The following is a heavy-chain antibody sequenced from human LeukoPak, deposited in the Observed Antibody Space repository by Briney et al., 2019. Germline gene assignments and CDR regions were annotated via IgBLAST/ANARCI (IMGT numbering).Heavy chain of an antibody. Sequence: ASVKVSCKASGYTFTNNDINWVRQTTGQGIEWMGWVSPDSGDTGYAPNFRGRVTMTTDTSINTAYMELTSLTSEDTAIYYCTRGLAAVDWGEGTLVTVSS. CDR3: TRGLAAVD. CDR2: VSPDSGDT. J-gene: IGHJ4*02. D-gene: IGHD6-25*01. V-gene: IGHV1-8*01. CDR1: GYTFTNND.